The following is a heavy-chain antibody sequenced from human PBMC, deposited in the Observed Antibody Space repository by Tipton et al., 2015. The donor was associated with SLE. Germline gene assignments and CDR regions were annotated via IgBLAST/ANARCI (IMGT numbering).Heavy chain of an antibody. D-gene: IGHD1-14*01. J-gene: IGHJ6*03. CDR1: GFTFSSYG. Sequence: SLRLSCAASGFTFSSYGMHWVRQAPGKGLEWVAVIWYDGSNKYYADSVKDRFTISRDNSKNTLYLQMNSLRAEDTAVYYCARRALTWAYYYYMDVWGKGTTVTVSS. CDR3: ARRALTWAYYYYMDV. CDR2: IWYDGSNK. V-gene: IGHV3-33*01.